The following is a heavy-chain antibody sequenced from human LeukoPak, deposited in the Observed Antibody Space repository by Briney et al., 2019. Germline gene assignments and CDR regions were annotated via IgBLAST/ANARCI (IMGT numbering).Heavy chain of an antibody. CDR2: INPNSGGT. J-gene: IGHJ5*02. V-gene: IGHV1-2*02. CDR3: ARDVNVIMLRGYSYGSVSWFDP. CDR1: GYTFTGYY. D-gene: IGHD5-18*01. Sequence: ASVKVSCKASGYTFTGYYMHWVRQAPGQGLEWMGWINPNSGGTNYAQKFQGRVTITRDTSISTAYMELSRLRSDDTAVYYCARDVNVIMLRGYSYGSVSWFDPWGQGTLVTVSS.